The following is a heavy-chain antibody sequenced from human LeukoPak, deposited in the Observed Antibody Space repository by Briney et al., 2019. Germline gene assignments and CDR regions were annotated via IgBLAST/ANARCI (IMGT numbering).Heavy chain of an antibody. J-gene: IGHJ4*02. V-gene: IGHV3-74*01. CDR1: GLTFSSYW. CDR2: INSDGSST. D-gene: IGHD6-19*01. Sequence: GGSLRLSCAASGLTFSSYWMHWVRQAPGKGPVWVSRINSDGSSTSYADSVKGRFTISRDNAKNTLYLQMNSLRAEDTAVYYCARVLVGAVADNLDYWGQGTLVTVSS. CDR3: ARVLVGAVADNLDY.